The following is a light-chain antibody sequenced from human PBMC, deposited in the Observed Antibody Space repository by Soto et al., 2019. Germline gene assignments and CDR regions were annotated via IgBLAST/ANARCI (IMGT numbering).Light chain of an antibody. CDR3: CSYAVGTTLV. CDR1: SSDVGSYSL. Sequence: QSALTQPASVSGSPGQSITISCTGTSSDVGSYSLVSWYQQLPGKAPKLMIYEDIKRPSGVSNRFSGSKSGNTASVTISGLQAEDEADYYCCSYAVGTTLVFGGGTKVTVL. CDR2: EDI. J-gene: IGLJ2*01. V-gene: IGLV2-23*01.